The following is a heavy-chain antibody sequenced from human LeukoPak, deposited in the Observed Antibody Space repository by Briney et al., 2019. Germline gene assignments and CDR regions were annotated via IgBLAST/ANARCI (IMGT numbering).Heavy chain of an antibody. V-gene: IGHV4-4*07. CDR1: GGSISSYY. D-gene: IGHD3-3*01. CDR2: IYTSGST. Sequence: PSETLSLTCTVSGGSISSYYWSWIRQPAGKGLEWIGRIYTSGSTNYNPSLKSRVTMSVDTSKNQFSLKLSSVTAADTAVYYCARAEWGSYDFWSGKPPRPTHLDVWGKGTTVTVSS. CDR3: ARAEWGSYDFWSGKPPRPTHLDV. J-gene: IGHJ6*04.